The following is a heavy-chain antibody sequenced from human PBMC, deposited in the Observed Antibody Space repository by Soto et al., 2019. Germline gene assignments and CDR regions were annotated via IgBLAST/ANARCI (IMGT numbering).Heavy chain of an antibody. CDR3: AIDYLLDIVVEPPAYSRPDY. Sequence: QVQLVQSGAEVKKPGASGKVSCKASGYTCSSYGISWVRQAPGQGLEWMGWINAYSGNTIYAQRLQDRVTMTTDTSTNTAYMEWGSLTSNDTAVYFCAIDYLLDIVVEPPAYSRPDYWGQGTLFTVFS. CDR2: INAYSGNT. J-gene: IGHJ4*02. CDR1: GYTCSSYG. D-gene: IGHD2-2*01. V-gene: IGHV1-18*01.